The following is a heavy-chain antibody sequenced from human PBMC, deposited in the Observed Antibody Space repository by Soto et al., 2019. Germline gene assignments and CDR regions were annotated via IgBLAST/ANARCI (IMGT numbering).Heavy chain of an antibody. D-gene: IGHD3-10*01. CDR2: IYYSGST. V-gene: IGHV4-59*01. CDR3: ARDMVRGVDRVYYYGMDV. J-gene: IGHJ6*02. Sequence: PSETLSLTCTVSGGSISSYYWSWIRQPPGKGLEWIGDIYYSGSTNYNPSLKSRVIISVDTSKNQFSLKLSSVTAADTAVYYCARDMVRGVDRVYYYGMDVWGQGTTVTVSS. CDR1: GGSISSYY.